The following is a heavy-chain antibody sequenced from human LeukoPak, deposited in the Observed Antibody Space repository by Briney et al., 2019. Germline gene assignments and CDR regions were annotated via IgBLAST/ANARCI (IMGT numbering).Heavy chain of an antibody. D-gene: IGHD5-12*01. V-gene: IGHV3-30*18. CDR3: AKEESGYDSRYYGMDV. CDR2: ISYDGSNK. Sequence: SGGSLRLSCAASGFTFSSYGMHWVRQAPGKGLEWVVVISYDGSNKYYADSVNGRFTISRDNSKNTLYLQMNSLRAEDTAVYYCAKEESGYDSRYYGMDVRGQGTTVTVSS. CDR1: GFTFSSYG. J-gene: IGHJ6*02.